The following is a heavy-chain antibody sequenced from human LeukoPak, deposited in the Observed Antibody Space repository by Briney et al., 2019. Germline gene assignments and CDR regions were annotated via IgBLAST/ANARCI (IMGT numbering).Heavy chain of an antibody. CDR1: GYTFTTYY. CDR2: IIPSDGST. CDR3: ARDQGGGSTVAFVDY. Sequence: ASVKVSCKASGYTFTTYYIHWVRQAPGQGLEWMGMIIPSDGSTTYAQKFQGRVTMTRDTFASTVYLQLSSLTSEDTAVYYCARDQGGGSTVAFVDYWGQGTLVTVSS. D-gene: IGHD3-10*01. J-gene: IGHJ4*02. V-gene: IGHV1-46*01.